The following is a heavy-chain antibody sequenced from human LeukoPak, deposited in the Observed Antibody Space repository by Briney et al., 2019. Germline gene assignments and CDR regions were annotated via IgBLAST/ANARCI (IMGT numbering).Heavy chain of an antibody. Sequence: PGRSLRLSCAASGFTFSSYGMHWVRQAPGKGLEWVAVIWYDGSNKYYADSVKGRFTISRDNSKNTLYLQMNSLRAEDTAVYYCASGPGYSSSWYPADYWGQGTLVTVSS. CDR3: ASGPGYSSSWYPADY. V-gene: IGHV3-33*01. CDR1: GFTFSSYG. CDR2: IWYDGSNK. D-gene: IGHD6-13*01. J-gene: IGHJ4*02.